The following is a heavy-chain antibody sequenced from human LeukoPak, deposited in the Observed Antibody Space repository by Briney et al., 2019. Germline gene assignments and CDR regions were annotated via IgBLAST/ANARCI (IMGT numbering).Heavy chain of an antibody. CDR1: GGTFSSYA. J-gene: IGHJ1*01. D-gene: IGHD6-13*01. Sequence: SVKVSCKASGGTFSSYAISWVRQAPGQGLEWLGGIIPIFGTANYAQKFQGRVTITADESTSTAYMELSSLRSEDTAVYYCARGSSSWYSEGYFQHWGQGTLVTVSS. V-gene: IGHV1-69*13. CDR2: IIPIFGTA. CDR3: ARGSSSWYSEGYFQH.